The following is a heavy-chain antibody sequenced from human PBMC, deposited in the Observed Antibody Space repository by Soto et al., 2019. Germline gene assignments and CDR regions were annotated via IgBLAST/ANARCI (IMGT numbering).Heavy chain of an antibody. V-gene: IGHV3-23*01. Sequence: LRVSCASSGFTFSSYAMSWVRQAPGKGLEWVSAISGSGGRTYYADSVKGRFTISRDNSKNTLYLQMNSLRAEDTAVYYCAKDLGPRPAAAFDIWGQGTMVTV. D-gene: IGHD3-10*01. CDR2: ISGSGGRT. CDR3: AKDLGPRPAAAFDI. CDR1: GFTFSSYA. J-gene: IGHJ3*02.